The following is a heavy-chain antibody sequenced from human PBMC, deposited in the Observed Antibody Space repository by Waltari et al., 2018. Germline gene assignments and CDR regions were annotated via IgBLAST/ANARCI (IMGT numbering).Heavy chain of an antibody. CDR2: IWYDGSNM. CDR3: ARGHLSGVGDASDI. J-gene: IGHJ3*02. Sequence: QVQLVESGGGVVQPGRSLRLSCAASGFTLSSFGMPRVRQAPGKGLEWVAVIWYDGSNMYYADSVEGRFTISRDNSKSTLYLQMNSLRAEDSAVYFCARGHLSGVGDASDIWGQGTMVTVSS. CDR1: GFTLSSFG. D-gene: IGHD1-26*01. V-gene: IGHV3-33*01.